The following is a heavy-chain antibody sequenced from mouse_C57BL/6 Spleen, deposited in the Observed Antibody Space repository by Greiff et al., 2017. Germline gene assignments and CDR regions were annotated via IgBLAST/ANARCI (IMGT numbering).Heavy chain of an antibody. D-gene: IGHD2-4*01. CDR3: ARGGDYENYAMDY. Sequence: QVQLKESGAELVKPGASVKMSCKASGYTFTTYPIEWMKQNHGKSLEWIGNLHPYNDDTKYNEKFKGKATLTVEKSSSTVYLELSRLTSDDSAVYYCARGGDYENYAMDYWGQGTSVTVSS. CDR1: GYTFTTYP. V-gene: IGHV1-47*01. CDR2: LHPYNDDT. J-gene: IGHJ4*01.